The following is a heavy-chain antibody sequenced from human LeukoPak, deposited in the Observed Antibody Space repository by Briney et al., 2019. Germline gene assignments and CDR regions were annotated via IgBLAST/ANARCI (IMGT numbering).Heavy chain of an antibody. D-gene: IGHD1-26*01. CDR1: GFTFSHYA. CDR2: ISYDGTNK. V-gene: IGHV3-30*10. J-gene: IGHJ4*02. CDR3: ARARNGTLKY. Sequence: PGGSLRLSCAVSGFTFSHYAMHWVRQAPGKGLEWVAVISYDGTNKYYTDSVKGRFTISRDNSKNTLYLQMNSLRAEDTAVYYCARARNGTLKYWGQGTLGTVSS.